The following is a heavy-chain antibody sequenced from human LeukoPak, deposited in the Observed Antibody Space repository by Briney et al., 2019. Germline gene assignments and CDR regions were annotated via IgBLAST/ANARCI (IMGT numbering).Heavy chain of an antibody. J-gene: IGHJ4*02. CDR1: GFTFSSYA. Sequence: GGSLRLSCAASGFTFSSYAMSWVRQAPGKGLEWISYVGISSGNTKYADSVKGRFTISGDSAKNSVFLQMNSLRVEDTAVYYCARDHRYAFDNWGQGTLATVSS. V-gene: IGHV3-48*04. CDR2: VGISSGNT. CDR3: ARDHRYAFDN. D-gene: IGHD5-12*01.